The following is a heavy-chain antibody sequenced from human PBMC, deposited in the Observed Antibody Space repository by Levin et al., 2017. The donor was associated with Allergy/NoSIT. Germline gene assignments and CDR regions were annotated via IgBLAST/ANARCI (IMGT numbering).Heavy chain of an antibody. CDR1: GFTFSGYW. CDR2: VSTVGTQA. J-gene: IGHJ4*02. V-gene: IGHV3-74*01. D-gene: IGHD3-9*01. Sequence: HPGGSLRLSCAASGFTFSGYWMHWVRQVPGKGLVWVSRVSTVGTQAFYVDSVKGRFTISRDNAKNTLFLQMNSLRAEDTAVYYCARGTTSGASYFERWGQGTLVTVSS. CDR3: ARGTTSGASYFER.